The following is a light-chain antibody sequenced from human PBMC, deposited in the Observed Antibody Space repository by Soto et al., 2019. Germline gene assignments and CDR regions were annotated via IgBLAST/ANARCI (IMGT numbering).Light chain of an antibody. Sequence: NFMLTQPHSVSESPGKTVTISCTRSSGSIASNYVQWYQQRPGSSPTTVIYEDNQRPSGVPGRFSGSIDSSSNSASLTISGLKTEHEADYYCQSYDSSNWVFGGGTKLTVL. V-gene: IGLV6-57*01. CDR2: EDN. CDR3: QSYDSSNWV. J-gene: IGLJ3*02. CDR1: SGSIASNY.